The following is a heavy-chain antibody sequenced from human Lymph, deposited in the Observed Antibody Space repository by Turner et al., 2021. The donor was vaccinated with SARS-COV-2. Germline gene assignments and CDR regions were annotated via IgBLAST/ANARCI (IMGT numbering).Heavy chain of an antibody. CDR1: GFTFSSYA. CDR2: ISGSGGST. D-gene: IGHD3-22*01. CDR3: AKNEMAMIVVVITLFDY. V-gene: IGHV3-23*01. J-gene: IGHJ4*02. Sequence: EVQLLESGGGLVQPGGSLRRERAGPGFTFSSYAMSWVRQAPGKGLEWVSTISGSGGSTYYADSVKGRFTISRDNSKNTLYLQMNSLRAEDTAVYYCAKNEMAMIVVVITLFDYWGLGTLVTVSS.